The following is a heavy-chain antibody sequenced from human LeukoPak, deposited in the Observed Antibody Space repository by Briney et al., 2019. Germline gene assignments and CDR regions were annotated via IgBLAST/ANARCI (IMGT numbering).Heavy chain of an antibody. Sequence: ASVKVSCKASGYTFTSYAMHWVRQAPAQRLEWMGWINAGNGNTKYSQKFQGRVTITRDTSASTAYMELRSLRSEDTAVYYCARWPSATIFGVAPYYYYGMDVWGQGTTVTVSS. D-gene: IGHD3-3*01. CDR1: GYTFTSYA. CDR3: ARWPSATIFGVAPYYYYGMDV. J-gene: IGHJ6*02. V-gene: IGHV1-3*01. CDR2: INAGNGNT.